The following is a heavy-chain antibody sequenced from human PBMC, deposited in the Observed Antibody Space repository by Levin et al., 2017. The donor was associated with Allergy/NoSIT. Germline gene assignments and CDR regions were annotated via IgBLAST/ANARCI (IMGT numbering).Heavy chain of an antibody. CDR3: AKDYVSGPSDY. V-gene: IGHV3-33*06. CDR2: IWADGSRE. J-gene: IGHJ4*02. CDR1: GYTFTSHG. Sequence: SCVTSGYTFTSHGIHWVRQAPGKGLEWVAVIWADGSREDYIDSVRGRFIVSKDNTKNTVYLQMNSLRAEDTATYYCAKDYVSGPSDYWGQGTLVTVSS. D-gene: IGHD3-3*01.